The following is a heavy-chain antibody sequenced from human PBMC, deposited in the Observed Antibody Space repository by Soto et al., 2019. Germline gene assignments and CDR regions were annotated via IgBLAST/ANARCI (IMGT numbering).Heavy chain of an antibody. D-gene: IGHD3-3*01. J-gene: IGHJ6*02. CDR3: AKDLRRITIFGVVNKLYYYGMDV. CDR2: ISGSGGST. V-gene: IGHV3-23*01. CDR1: GFTFSSYA. Sequence: GGSLSLSCAASGFTFSSYAMSWVRQAPGKGLEWVSAISGSGGSTYYADSVKGRFTISRDNSKNTLYLQRNSLRAEDTAVYYCAKDLRRITIFGVVNKLYYYGMDVWGQGTTVTVS.